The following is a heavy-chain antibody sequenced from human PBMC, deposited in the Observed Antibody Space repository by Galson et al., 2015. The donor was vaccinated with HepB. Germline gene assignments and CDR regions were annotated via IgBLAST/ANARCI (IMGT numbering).Heavy chain of an antibody. CDR2: VRDDGSNK. CDR3: ARDLNYYDRTAAH. Sequence: SLRLSCAASGFTFTNYGMHWVRQAPGKGLEWVAFVRDDGSNKFYPDSVRGRFTTSKDTSENTLYLQMNSLRAEDTAIYFCARDLNYYDRTAAHWGQVTLVTVSS. CDR1: GFTFTNYG. D-gene: IGHD3-22*01. V-gene: IGHV3-30*02. J-gene: IGHJ1*01.